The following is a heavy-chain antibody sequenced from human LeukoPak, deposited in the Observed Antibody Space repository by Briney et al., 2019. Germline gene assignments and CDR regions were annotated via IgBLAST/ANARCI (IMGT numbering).Heavy chain of an antibody. CDR3: ARGKVRGVRFDY. CDR1: GGSISSYY. Sequence: SETLSLTCTVSGGSISSYYWTWIRQPPGKGLEWIGYIYYSGSTNYNPSLKSRVTISVDTSKNQSSLKLSSVTAADTAVYYCARGKVRGVRFDYWGQGTLVTVSS. V-gene: IGHV4-59*01. D-gene: IGHD3-10*01. J-gene: IGHJ4*02. CDR2: IYYSGST.